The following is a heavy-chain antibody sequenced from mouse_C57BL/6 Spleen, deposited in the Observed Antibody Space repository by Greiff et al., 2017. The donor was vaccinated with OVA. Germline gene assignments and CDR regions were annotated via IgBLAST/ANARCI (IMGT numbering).Heavy chain of an antibody. D-gene: IGHD1-1*01. J-gene: IGHJ2*01. V-gene: IGHV1-15*01. CDR2: IDPETGGT. CDR1: GYTFTDYE. CDR3: TRLLLRVGYFDY. Sequence: VQLQQSGAELVRPGASVTLSCKASGYTFTDYEMHWVKQTPVHGLEWIGAIDPETGGTAYNQKFKGKAILTADKSSITAYMELRSLTSEDSAVYYCTRLLLRVGYFDYWGQGTTLTVSS.